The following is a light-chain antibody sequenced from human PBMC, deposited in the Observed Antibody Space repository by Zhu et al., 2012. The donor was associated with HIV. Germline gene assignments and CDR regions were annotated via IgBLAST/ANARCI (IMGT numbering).Light chain of an antibody. CDR3: QQRSDWVYT. J-gene: IGKJ2*01. V-gene: IGKV3-11*01. Sequence: EIVLTQSPATLSLSPGERATLSCRASQSVSSYLAWYQQKPGQAPKFLIYDASKRATGVPARFSGSGSGTDFSLTITSLEPEDFAVYYCQQRSDWVYTFGQGTQVGDQT. CDR1: QSVSSY. CDR2: DAS.